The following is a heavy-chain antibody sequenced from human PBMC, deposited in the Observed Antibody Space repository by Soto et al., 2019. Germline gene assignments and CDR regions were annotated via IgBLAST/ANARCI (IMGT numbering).Heavy chain of an antibody. V-gene: IGHV1-69*06. Sequence: SVKVSCKASGGTFSSYAISWVRQAPGQGLEWMGGIIPIFGTANYAQKFQGRVTITADKSTSTAYMELSSLRSEDTAVYYCARVSGNASNTYGMDVWGQGTTVTVSS. CDR1: GGTFSSYA. CDR2: IIPIFGTA. J-gene: IGHJ6*02. CDR3: ARVSGNASNTYGMDV.